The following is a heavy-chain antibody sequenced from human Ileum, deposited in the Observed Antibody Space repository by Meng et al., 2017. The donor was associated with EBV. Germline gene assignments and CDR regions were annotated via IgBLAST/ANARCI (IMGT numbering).Heavy chain of an antibody. V-gene: IGHV3-74*02. Sequence: VQRVAAGEALVCAGGSPRLSLAASGITFGDSWCTLLRQAPGKGLVWVPNIDTDGSTTNTAVSVEGRFTISRDNAKNTLSLQMNSLRVEDTAVYYCVRGGLGPWYWGQGTLVTVSS. D-gene: IGHD3/OR15-3a*01. J-gene: IGHJ4*02. CDR3: VRGGLGPWY. CDR1: GITFGDSW. CDR2: IDTDGSTT.